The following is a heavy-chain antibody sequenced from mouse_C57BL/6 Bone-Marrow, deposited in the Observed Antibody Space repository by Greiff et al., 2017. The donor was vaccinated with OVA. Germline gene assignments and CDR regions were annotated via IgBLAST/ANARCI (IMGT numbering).Heavy chain of an antibody. D-gene: IGHD1-1*01. J-gene: IGHJ1*03. CDR2: ISDGGSYT. V-gene: IGHV5-4*03. CDR3: ATKLLRYFDV. Sequence: EVKLQESGGGLVKPGGSLKLSCAASGFTFSSYAMSWVRQTPEKRLEWVATISDGGSYTYYPDNVKGRFTISRDNAKNNLYLQMSHLKSEDTAMYYGATKLLRYFDVWGTGTTVTVSS. CDR1: GFTFSSYA.